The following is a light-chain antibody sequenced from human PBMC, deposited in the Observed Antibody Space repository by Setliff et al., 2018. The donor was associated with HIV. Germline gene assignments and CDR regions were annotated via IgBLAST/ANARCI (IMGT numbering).Light chain of an antibody. Sequence: QSVLTQPASVSGSPGQSITSSCTGTSGDVGTYNYVTWYQHHPGKAPKLLIYEVSSRPSGVSNRFSGSKSGNTASLTISGLQAGDEADYYCASYTTTNTWVFGGGTKVTVL. J-gene: IGLJ3*02. V-gene: IGLV2-14*01. CDR3: ASYTTTNTWV. CDR1: SGDVGTYNY. CDR2: EVS.